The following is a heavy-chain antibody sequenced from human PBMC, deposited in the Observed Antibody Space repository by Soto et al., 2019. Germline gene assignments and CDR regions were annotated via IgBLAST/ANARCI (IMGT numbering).Heavy chain of an antibody. CDR1: GGTFSSYA. J-gene: IGHJ3*02. CDR2: IIPIFGTA. CDR3: ARESQVPAAMRAFDI. V-gene: IGHV1-69*13. D-gene: IGHD2-2*01. Sequence: ASVKVSCKASGGTFSSYAISWVRQAPGQGLEWMGGIIPIFGTANYAQKFQGRVTITADESTSTAYMELSSLRSEDTAVYYCARESQVPAAMRAFDIWGQGTMVTVSS.